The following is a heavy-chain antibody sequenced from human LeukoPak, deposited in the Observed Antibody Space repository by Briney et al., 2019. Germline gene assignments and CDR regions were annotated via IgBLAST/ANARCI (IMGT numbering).Heavy chain of an antibody. CDR1: GFTVTSNY. J-gene: IGHJ4*02. CDR2: IYSGGST. CDR3: AREGSHYYDSSGYYINPFDY. D-gene: IGHD3-22*01. Sequence: GGSLGLSCEASGFTVTSNYMSWVRQAPGKGLEWVSVIYSGGSTYYADSVKGRFTISRDISKNTVYLQMNSLRAEDTAVYYCAREGSHYYDSSGYYINPFDYWGQGTLVTVSS. V-gene: IGHV3-53*01.